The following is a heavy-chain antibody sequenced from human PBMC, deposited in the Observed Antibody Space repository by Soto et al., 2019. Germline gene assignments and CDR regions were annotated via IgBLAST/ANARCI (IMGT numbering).Heavy chain of an antibody. D-gene: IGHD7-27*01. J-gene: IGHJ4*02. CDR1: GLTFSNYW. Sequence: EVQLVESGGGLVQPGGSLRLSCAASGLTFSNYWMSWVRQAPEKGLEWVANIIQDGSARYYVDSVRGRFTISRDNAKNSLYLQMNTLRVEDTAVYYCAGGNDKTWDSDYWGRGTLVTVSS. CDR2: IIQDGSAR. V-gene: IGHV3-7*03. CDR3: AGGNDKTWDSDY.